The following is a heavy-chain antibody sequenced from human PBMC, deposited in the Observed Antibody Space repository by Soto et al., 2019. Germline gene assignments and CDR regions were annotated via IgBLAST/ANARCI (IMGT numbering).Heavy chain of an antibody. V-gene: IGHV3-74*01. D-gene: IGHD2-8*02. CDR1: GFSFKMYW. Sequence: EVQLVESGGGLVPPWGSVSLSCAASGFSFKMYWMHWVRQSPGKGLVWISRIYNAGTYSDYADSVRGRFTISRDNVKGSLYLQMTHSRASGSGLPSRTRGLRMISTGTGAYWGQGTQATVSA. CDR2: IYNAGTYS. J-gene: IGHJ4*02. CDR3: TRGLRMISTGTGAY.